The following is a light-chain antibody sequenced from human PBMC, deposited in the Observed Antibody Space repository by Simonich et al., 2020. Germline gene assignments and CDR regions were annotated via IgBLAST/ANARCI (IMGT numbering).Light chain of an antibody. V-gene: IGLV2-23*01. CDR2: EGS. Sequence: QSALTQPASVSGSPGQSITIPCTGTSSDVGSFNLVSWYQQHPGKAPKLMIYEGSKRTSGVSNRFSGSKSGNTASMTISGLQAEDEADYYCCSYAGSSTVVFGGGTKLTVL. CDR1: SSDVGSFNL. CDR3: CSYAGSSTVV. J-gene: IGLJ2*01.